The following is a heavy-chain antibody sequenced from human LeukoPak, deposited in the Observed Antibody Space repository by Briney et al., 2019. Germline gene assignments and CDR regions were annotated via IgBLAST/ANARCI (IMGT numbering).Heavy chain of an antibody. D-gene: IGHD6-19*01. Sequence: GESLRLSCAASGFTFSSYAMSWVRQAPGKGLQWVSSISGSGGSTYYADSVKGRFTISRDNYKNTLYLQMNSLTAEDTAVYYCAKASGSGWSDHWGQGTLVTVSS. CDR3: AKASGSGWSDH. J-gene: IGHJ5*02. CDR1: GFTFSSYA. V-gene: IGHV3-23*01. CDR2: ISGSGGST.